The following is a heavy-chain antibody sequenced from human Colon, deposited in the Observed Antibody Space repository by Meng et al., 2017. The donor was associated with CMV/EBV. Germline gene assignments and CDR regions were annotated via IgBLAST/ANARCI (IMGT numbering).Heavy chain of an antibody. V-gene: IGHV4-34*02. CDR2: IYHSQL. D-gene: IGHD1-26*01. Sequence: QEQLQPWGARLLKPSEHLSLTCTVYGGSFSNYFWTWIRQPPGKGLEWIGDIYHSQLNYNPSLKSRVTISRDTSKNQFSLKLSSVTAADTAVYYCATGSSQAWELLHYWGQGTLVTVSS. J-gene: IGHJ4*02. CDR1: GGSFSNYF. CDR3: ATGSSQAWELLHY.